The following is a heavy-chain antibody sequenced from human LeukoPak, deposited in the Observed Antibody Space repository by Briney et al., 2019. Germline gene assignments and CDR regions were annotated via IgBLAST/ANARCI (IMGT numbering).Heavy chain of an antibody. D-gene: IGHD5-18*01. J-gene: IGHJ4*02. V-gene: IGHV1-69*13. Sequence: ASVKVSCKASGYTFTSYDINWVRQAPGQGLEWMGGIIPIFGTANYAQKFQGRVTITADESTSTAYMELSSLRSEDTAVYYCAREYSYGYWGVFDYWGQGTLVTVSS. CDR2: IIPIFGTA. CDR1: GYTFTSYD. CDR3: AREYSYGYWGVFDY.